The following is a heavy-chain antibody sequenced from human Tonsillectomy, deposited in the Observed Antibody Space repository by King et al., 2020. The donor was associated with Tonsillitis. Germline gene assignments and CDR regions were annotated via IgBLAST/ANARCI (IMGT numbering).Heavy chain of an antibody. CDR1: GGSISSYY. Sequence: VQLQESGPGLVKPSETLSLTCTVSGGSISSYYWSWIRQPPGKGLEWIGYISYTGSTNYNPSLKSRVTISVDTSKNHFSLKLGSVTAADTAVYYCARAQAMDVWGKGTTVTVSS. CDR3: ARAQAMDV. J-gene: IGHJ6*04. V-gene: IGHV4-59*01. CDR2: ISYTGST.